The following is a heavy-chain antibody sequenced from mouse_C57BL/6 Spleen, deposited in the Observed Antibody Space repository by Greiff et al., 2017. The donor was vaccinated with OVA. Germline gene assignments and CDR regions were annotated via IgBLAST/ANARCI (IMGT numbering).Heavy chain of an antibody. J-gene: IGHJ3*01. CDR3: TTPLPFAY. CDR1: GFNIKDDY. CDR2: IDPENGDT. Sequence: VQLQQSGAELVRPGASVKLSCTASGFNIKDDYMHWVKQRPEQGLEWIGWIDPENGDTEYASKFQGKATITADTSSNTAYLQLSSLTSEYTAVYYCTTPLPFAYWGQGTLVTVSA. V-gene: IGHV14-4*01. D-gene: IGHD2-10*01.